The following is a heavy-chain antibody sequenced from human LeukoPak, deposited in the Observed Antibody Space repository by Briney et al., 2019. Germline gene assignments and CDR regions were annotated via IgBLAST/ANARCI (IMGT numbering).Heavy chain of an antibody. CDR1: GGSLSSYY. Sequence: SETLSLTCTVSGGSLSSYYWSRIRQPPGKGLEWIGYIYYSGSTNYNPSLKSRVTISVDTSKNQFSLKLSSVTAADTAVYYCARGVAAAGTGNWFDPWGQGTLVTVSS. CDR3: ARGVAAAGTGNWFDP. V-gene: IGHV4-59*01. CDR2: IYYSGST. D-gene: IGHD6-13*01. J-gene: IGHJ5*02.